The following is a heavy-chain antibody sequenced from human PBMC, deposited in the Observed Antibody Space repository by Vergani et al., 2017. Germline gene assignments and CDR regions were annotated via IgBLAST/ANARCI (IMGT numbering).Heavy chain of an antibody. J-gene: IGHJ6*02. V-gene: IGHV4-30-2*01. CDR3: SRVCHRPPXGLGIAAAGYPPPGPDYYGMDV. Sequence: QLQLQESGSGLVKPSQTLSLTCAVSGGSISSGGYSWSWIRQPPGKGLEWIGYIYHSGSTYYNPSLKSRVTISVDRSKNQFSLKLIAVTAADTAVYYCSRVCHRPPXGLGIAAAGYPPPGPDYYGMDVWGQGTTVTVSS. D-gene: IGHD6-13*01. CDR1: GGSISSGGYS. CDR2: IYHSGST.